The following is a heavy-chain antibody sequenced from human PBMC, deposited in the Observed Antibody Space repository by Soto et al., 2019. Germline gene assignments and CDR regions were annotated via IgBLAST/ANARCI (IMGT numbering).Heavy chain of an antibody. D-gene: IGHD2-8*01. CDR2: IIPIFGTA. CDR1: GGTFSSYA. Sequence: SVKVSCKASGGTFSSYAISWVRQAPGQGLEWMGGIIPIFGTANYAQKFQGRVTITADESTSTAYMELSSLRSEDTAVYYCAKAEGYCTNGVCYPEYYYYYAMDVWGQGTTVTVSS. J-gene: IGHJ6*02. V-gene: IGHV1-69*13. CDR3: AKAEGYCTNGVCYPEYYYYYAMDV.